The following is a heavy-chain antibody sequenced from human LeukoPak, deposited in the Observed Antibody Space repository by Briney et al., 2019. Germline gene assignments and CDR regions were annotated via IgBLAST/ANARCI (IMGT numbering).Heavy chain of an antibody. D-gene: IGHD2-15*01. CDR1: GYSFTSYW. J-gene: IGHJ3*02. Sequence: GESLKISCKGSGYSFTSYWIGWVRQMPGKGLEWMGIIYPGDSDTRYSPSFQGQVTISADKSISTAYLQWSSLKASDTAMYYCARQQYCSGGSCYSPDAFDIWGQGTMVTVPS. CDR2: IYPGDSDT. V-gene: IGHV5-51*01. CDR3: ARQQYCSGGSCYSPDAFDI.